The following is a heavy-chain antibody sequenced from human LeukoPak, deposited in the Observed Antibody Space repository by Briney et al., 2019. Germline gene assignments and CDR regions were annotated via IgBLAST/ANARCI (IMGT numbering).Heavy chain of an antibody. CDR3: AKDAFSYNGVYDPFDV. D-gene: IGHD3-3*01. V-gene: IGHV3-23*01. CDR2: IGGGIDDI. CDR1: RFTFSEYA. J-gene: IGHJ3*01. Sequence: AGGSLRLSCAGSRFTFSEYAMSWVRQAPGKRLEWVSTIGGGIDDIYYADAVKGRFTISRDNSKDTLYLQMNSLKVEDTAVYYCAKDAFSYNGVYDPFDVWGHGTMVTVSS.